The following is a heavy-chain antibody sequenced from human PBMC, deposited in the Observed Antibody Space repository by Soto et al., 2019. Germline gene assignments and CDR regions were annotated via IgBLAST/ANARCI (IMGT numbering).Heavy chain of an antibody. CDR3: ARGMFGSGTANDY. CDR2: INGDGSGT. J-gene: IGHJ4*02. Sequence: EVQLVESGGGLVQPGGSLRLSCAASGFTFSGSWMHWVRQAPGKGLVWVSRINGDGSGTCYADFVKGRFTISRDNAKNTLSLQMNGLRTEDTAVYYCARGMFGSGTANDYWGQGTLVTVSS. CDR1: GFTFSGSW. D-gene: IGHD3-10*01. V-gene: IGHV3-74*01.